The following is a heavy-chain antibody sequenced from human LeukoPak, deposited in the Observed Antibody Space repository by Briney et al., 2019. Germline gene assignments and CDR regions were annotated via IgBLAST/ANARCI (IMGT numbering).Heavy chain of an antibody. CDR1: GVSFSGYY. D-gene: IGHD1-26*01. CDR3: ARSGDGHYFDY. V-gene: IGHV4-34*01. J-gene: IGHJ4*02. Sequence: PSETLSLTCAVYGVSFSGYYWSWIRQPPGKGLEWIGEINHSGSTNYNPSLKSRVTISVDTPKNQFSLKLSSVTAADTAVYYCARSGDGHYFDYWGQGTLVTVSS. CDR2: INHSGST.